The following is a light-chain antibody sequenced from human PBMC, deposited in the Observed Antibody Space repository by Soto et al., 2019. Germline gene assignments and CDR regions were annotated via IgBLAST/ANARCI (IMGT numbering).Light chain of an antibody. V-gene: IGKV3-20*01. CDR2: GAS. Sequence: EIVLTQSPGTLSLSPGERATLSCRASQSVSSSYLAWYQQKPGQAPRLLIYGASSRATGIPDRFSGSASGTDFTLTISRLEPEDFALYYCQQGSTLGQGTKLEIK. CDR3: QQGST. J-gene: IGKJ2*01. CDR1: QSVSSSY.